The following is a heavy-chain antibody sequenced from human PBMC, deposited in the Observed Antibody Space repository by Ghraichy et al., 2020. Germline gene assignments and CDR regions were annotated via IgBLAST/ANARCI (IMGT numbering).Heavy chain of an antibody. J-gene: IGHJ2*01. CDR1: GGSFSVYY. CDR3: ARVRRDGSKVYWYFDL. Sequence: SETLSLTCAVYGGSFSVYYWSWIRQPPGKGLEWIGEINQSGDTNINYDPSLKIRVTMSVDTSKNQFSLKLTSVTAADTAVYYCARVRRDGSKVYWYFDLWGRGTLVTVSS. D-gene: IGHD5-24*01. CDR2: INQSGDTNI. V-gene: IGHV4-34*01.